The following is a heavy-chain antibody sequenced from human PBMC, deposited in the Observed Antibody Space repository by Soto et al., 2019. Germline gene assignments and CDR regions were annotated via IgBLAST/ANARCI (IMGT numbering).Heavy chain of an antibody. Sequence: GGSLRLSCAASGFTFSSYAMHWVRQAPGGGLEWVASISSSGSFIYYADSVKGRFTISRDDAEKSLYLQMNSLRAEDTALYYCAREPEGIAAALDYWGRGTLVTVSS. V-gene: IGHV3-21*01. J-gene: IGHJ4*02. D-gene: IGHD6-13*01. CDR2: ISSSGSFI. CDR1: GFTFSSYA. CDR3: AREPEGIAAALDY.